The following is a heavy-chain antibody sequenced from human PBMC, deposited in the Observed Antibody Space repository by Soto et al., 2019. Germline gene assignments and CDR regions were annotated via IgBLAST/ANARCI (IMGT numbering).Heavy chain of an antibody. Sequence: PGGSLRLSCAASGFTFGSYAMSWVRQAPGQGLEWVSTITGSDSTYYADSVKGRFAISRDNSKNTLYLQMNSLRAEDTAVYYCAKAVETTVTFATDHWGQGTLVTVSS. CDR2: ITGSDST. J-gene: IGHJ4*02. CDR3: AKAVETTVTFATDH. D-gene: IGHD4-17*01. CDR1: GFTFGSYA. V-gene: IGHV3-23*01.